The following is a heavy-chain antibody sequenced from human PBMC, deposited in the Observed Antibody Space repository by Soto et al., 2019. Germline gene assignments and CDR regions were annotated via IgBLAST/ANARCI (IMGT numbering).Heavy chain of an antibody. D-gene: IGHD3-22*01. CDR1: GYTFTSYG. V-gene: IGHV1-18*01. CDR2: ISAYNGNT. CDR3: FTYYYDSSGYYYFDY. Sequence: GASVKVSCKASGYTFTSYGISWVRQAPGQGLEWMGWISAYNGNTNYAQKLQGRVTMTTDTSTSTAYMELRSLRSDDTAVYYCFTYYYDSSGYYYFDYWGQGTLVTVSS. J-gene: IGHJ4*02.